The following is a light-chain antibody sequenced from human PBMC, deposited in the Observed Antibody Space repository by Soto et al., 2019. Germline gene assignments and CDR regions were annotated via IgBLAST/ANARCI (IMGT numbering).Light chain of an antibody. CDR1: QSISRY. CDR2: AAS. V-gene: IGKV1-39*01. CDR3: QQSYSTRIP. J-gene: IGKJ5*01. Sequence: DIQITQCPSSLSSSVGDIFTITCRASQSISRYLNWYQQKPGKAHKILIYAASSLQSGVPSRFSGSGSGTDFTLTISSLQPEDFTTYYCQQSYSTRIPFGQGTRLAVK.